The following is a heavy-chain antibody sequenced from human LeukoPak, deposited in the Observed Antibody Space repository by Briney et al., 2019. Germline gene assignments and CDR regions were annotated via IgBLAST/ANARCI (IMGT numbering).Heavy chain of an antibody. V-gene: IGHV4-39*01. CDR3: ARHRKAGYSSGWYCDY. CDR1: GFTFSSYS. D-gene: IGHD6-19*01. Sequence: GSLRLSCAASGFTFSSYSMNWIRQPPGKGLEWIGSIYYSGTTYYNASLKSRVTVSVDTSKNQFSLKVRSVTAADTAVYYCARHRKAGYSSGWYCDYWGQGTLVTVSS. J-gene: IGHJ4*02. CDR2: IYYSGTT.